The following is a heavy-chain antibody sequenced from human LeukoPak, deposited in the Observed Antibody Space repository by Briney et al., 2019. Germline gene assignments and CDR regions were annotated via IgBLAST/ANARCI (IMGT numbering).Heavy chain of an antibody. CDR2: IMFDGSQK. D-gene: IGHD2/OR15-2a*01. CDR1: GFTFSTYW. V-gene: IGHV3-7*01. Sequence: GGSLRLSRVGSGFTFSTYWMTWVRQAPGTGLEWVASIMFDGSQKYYVDSVKGRFTISRDNAKNSLYLQMDSLRVEDTAMYYCARYFNSNGYSSLRGDYWGQGTLVTVSS. J-gene: IGHJ4*02. CDR3: ARYFNSNGYSSLRGDY.